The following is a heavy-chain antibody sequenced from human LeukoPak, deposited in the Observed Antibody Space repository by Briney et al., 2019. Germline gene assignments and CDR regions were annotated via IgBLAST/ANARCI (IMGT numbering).Heavy chain of an antibody. V-gene: IGHV4/OR15-8*02. D-gene: IGHD1-26*01. J-gene: IGHJ4*02. CDR2: ISLSGQT. Sequence: PSETLSLTCGVSGGSIRSTNWWSWVRQPPGQGAEWIGGISLSGQTNFNPSLNGRVTMSLDESRNQLSLKLTSVTAADTAIYYCSRESGAFCPFGYWGQGTLVIVPP. CDR3: SRESGAFCPFGY. CDR1: GGSIRSTNW.